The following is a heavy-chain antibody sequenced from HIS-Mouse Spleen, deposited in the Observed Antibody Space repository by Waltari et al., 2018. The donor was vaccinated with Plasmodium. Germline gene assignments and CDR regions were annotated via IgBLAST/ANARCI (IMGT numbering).Heavy chain of an antibody. CDR1: GYTFTGYY. CDR3: ARDGPGETSFDY. J-gene: IGHJ4*02. D-gene: IGHD3-16*01. CDR2: INPNRGGT. V-gene: IGHV1-2*02. Sequence: QVQLVQSGAEVKKPGASVKVSCKASGYTFTGYYMHWVRQAPGQGLEWMGRINPNRGGTNYEQKFQGRVTMTRDTSISTAYMELSRLRSDDTAVYYCARDGPGETSFDYWGQGTLVTVSS.